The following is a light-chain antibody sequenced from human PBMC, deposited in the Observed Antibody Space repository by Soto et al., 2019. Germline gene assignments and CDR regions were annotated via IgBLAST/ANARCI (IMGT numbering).Light chain of an antibody. CDR1: SSNIGRNS. J-gene: IGLJ3*02. V-gene: IGLV1-47*01. CDR3: AAWDDSLSGRV. CDR2: RNN. Sequence: QSVLTQPPSASGTPGQRVTISCSGSSSNIGRNSVYWYQQLPATAPKLLIHRNNQRPSGVPDRFSGSKSGTSASLAISGLRYEDEADYYCAAWDDSLSGRVFGGGTKVTVL.